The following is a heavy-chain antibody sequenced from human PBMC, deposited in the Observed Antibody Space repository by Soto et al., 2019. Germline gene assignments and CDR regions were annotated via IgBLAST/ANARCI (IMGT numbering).Heavy chain of an antibody. V-gene: IGHV3-23*01. Sequence: EVQLLESGGTLVQPGGSLRLSCAASGFTFSSYAMNWVRQAPGKGLEWVSTLSGTDGRTYYADSVQGRFTISRDNSKNTLYLQRNSMRAEDTAVYYCAKGWSSSWYEVVDYWGQGTLVTVSS. CDR2: LSGTDGRT. CDR3: AKGWSSSWYEVVDY. CDR1: GFTFSSYA. J-gene: IGHJ4*02. D-gene: IGHD6-13*01.